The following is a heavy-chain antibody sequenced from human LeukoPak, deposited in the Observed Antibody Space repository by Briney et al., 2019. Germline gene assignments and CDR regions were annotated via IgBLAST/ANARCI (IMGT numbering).Heavy chain of an antibody. Sequence: PSETLSLTCTVSGGSISSSSYYWGWIRQPPGKGLEWIGSIYYSGSTYYNPALKSRVTISVDTSKNQFSLKLSSVTAADTAVYYCARHFRGYYYNWFDPWGQGTLVTVSS. CDR2: IYYSGST. J-gene: IGHJ5*02. CDR1: GGSISSSSYY. D-gene: IGHD3-22*01. CDR3: ARHFRGYYYNWFDP. V-gene: IGHV4-39*01.